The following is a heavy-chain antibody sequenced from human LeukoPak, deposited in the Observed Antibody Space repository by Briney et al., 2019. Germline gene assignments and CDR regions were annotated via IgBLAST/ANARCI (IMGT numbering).Heavy chain of an antibody. J-gene: IGHJ4*02. Sequence: GASVKVSCKASGYTFTGYYMHWVRQAPGQGPEWLGWINPNSGGTNYAQKLQGRVTMTTDTSTSTAYMELRSLRSDDTAVYYCARAGLPTYYYDSSGSSFDYWGQGTLVTVSS. D-gene: IGHD3-22*01. CDR3: ARAGLPTYYYDSSGSSFDY. CDR1: GYTFTGYY. V-gene: IGHV1-2*02. CDR2: INPNSGGT.